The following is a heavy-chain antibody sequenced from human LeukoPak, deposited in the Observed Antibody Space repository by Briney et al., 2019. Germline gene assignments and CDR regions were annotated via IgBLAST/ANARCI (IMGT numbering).Heavy chain of an antibody. Sequence: GESLKISCKGLGYSFSSYWNAWVRQRPGKGLEWMGIIYPGGSETRYDPSFQGQVTISADRSTSTAYLQWSSPRASDTAMYYCARASRDGYNQNFDHWGQGTLVTVSS. CDR3: ARASRDGYNQNFDH. J-gene: IGHJ4*02. V-gene: IGHV5-51*01. D-gene: IGHD5-24*01. CDR1: GYSFSSYW. CDR2: IYPGGSET.